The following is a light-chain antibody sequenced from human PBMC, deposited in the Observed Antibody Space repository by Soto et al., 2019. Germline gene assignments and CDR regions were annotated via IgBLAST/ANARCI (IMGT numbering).Light chain of an antibody. CDR3: AAWDDSLSGWV. CDR1: SSNIGSNY. Sequence: QSVLTQPPSASGTPGQRVTISFSGSSSNIGSNYVYWYQQIPGTAPKLLIYRNNQRPSGVPDRFSGSKSGTSASLAISGLRSEDEADYYCAAWDDSLSGWVFGGGTKLTVL. J-gene: IGLJ3*02. V-gene: IGLV1-47*01. CDR2: RNN.